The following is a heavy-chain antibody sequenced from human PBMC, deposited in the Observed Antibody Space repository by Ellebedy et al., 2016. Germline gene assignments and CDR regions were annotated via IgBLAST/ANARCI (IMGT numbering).Heavy chain of an antibody. CDR3: ARLWLAGGQSAFDY. V-gene: IGHV3-21*01. D-gene: IGHD6-19*01. Sequence: ESLKISCAASGFTFSSYSMNWVRQAPGKGLEWVSSISSSSSYIYYANSVKGRFTISRDNAKNSLYLQMNSLRAEDTAVYYCARLWLAGGQSAFDYWGQGTLVTVSS. CDR1: GFTFSSYS. CDR2: ISSSSSYI. J-gene: IGHJ4*02.